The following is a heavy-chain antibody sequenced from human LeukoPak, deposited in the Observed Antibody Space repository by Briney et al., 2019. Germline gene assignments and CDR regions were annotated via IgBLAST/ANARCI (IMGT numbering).Heavy chain of an antibody. D-gene: IGHD2-15*01. CDR2: IIPILDIP. J-gene: IGHJ4*02. CDR1: GYTFTSYA. Sequence: ASVKVSCKASGYTFTSYAISWVRQAPGQRLEWMGRIIPILDIPNYAQKFQGRVMITADKSTSTAYMELSSLRSEDTAVYYCARGGIGGDFDYWGQGTLVTVSS. CDR3: ARGGIGGDFDY. V-gene: IGHV1-69*04.